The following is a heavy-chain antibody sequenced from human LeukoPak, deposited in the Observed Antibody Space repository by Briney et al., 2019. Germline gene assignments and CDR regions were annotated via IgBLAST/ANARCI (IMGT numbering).Heavy chain of an antibody. V-gene: IGHV4-59*08. D-gene: IGHD6-19*01. J-gene: IGHJ5*02. CDR2: IHYSGST. CDR1: GGSITNNY. CDR3: AGLLAVTGTDWFDP. Sequence: PSETLSLTCAVSGGSITNNYWTWIRQPPGKGLEWIGNIHYSGSTNNNPSLKSRVTISVDTSKNQFSLKLTSLTAADTAVYYCAGLLAVTGTDWFDPWGQGTLVTVSS.